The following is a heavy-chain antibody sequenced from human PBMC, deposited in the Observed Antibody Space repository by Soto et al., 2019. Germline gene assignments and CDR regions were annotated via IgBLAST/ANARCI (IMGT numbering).Heavy chain of an antibody. Sequence: GGSLRLSCAASGFTFSSYAMHWVRQAPGKGLEWVAVISYDGSNKYYADSVKGRFTISRDNSKNTLYLQMNSLRAEDTAVYYCARDSLPMYYYDSSGYSAPDYWGQGTLVTVSS. J-gene: IGHJ4*02. D-gene: IGHD3-22*01. CDR1: GFTFSSYA. CDR3: ARDSLPMYYYDSSGYSAPDY. CDR2: ISYDGSNK. V-gene: IGHV3-30-3*01.